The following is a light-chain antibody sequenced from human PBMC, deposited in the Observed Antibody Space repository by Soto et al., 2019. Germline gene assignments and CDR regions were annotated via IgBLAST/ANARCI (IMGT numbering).Light chain of an antibody. CDR1: SSDVGSYNL. Sequence: QSVLTQPASVSGSPGQSITISCTGTSSDVGSYNLVSWYQHHSGKAPKLMVYEVSDRPSGISSRFSGSKSGNTASLTISGLQTEDEADYYCSSYTSSSTLFGTGTKGTVL. CDR3: SSYTSSSTL. CDR2: EVS. V-gene: IGLV2-14*02. J-gene: IGLJ1*01.